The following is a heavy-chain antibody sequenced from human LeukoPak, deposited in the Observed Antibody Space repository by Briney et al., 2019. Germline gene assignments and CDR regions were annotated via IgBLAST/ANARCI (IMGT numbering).Heavy chain of an antibody. D-gene: IGHD6-13*01. CDR3: ARQRRSSSWFWDFDY. CDR1: GYSFTSYW. V-gene: IGHV5-51*01. CDR2: IYPGDSDT. Sequence: GESLKISCKGSGYSFTSYWIGWVRQMPGKGLEWMGIIYPGDSDTRYSPSFQGQVTISADKSISTAYLQWSSLKASDTAMYYCARQRRSSSWFWDFDYWGQGTLVTVSS. J-gene: IGHJ4*02.